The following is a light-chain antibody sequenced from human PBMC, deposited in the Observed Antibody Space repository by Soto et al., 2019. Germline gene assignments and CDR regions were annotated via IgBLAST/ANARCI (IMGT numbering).Light chain of an antibody. J-gene: IGKJ2*01. Sequence: DIVMIQSPLSLPITPGEPASISCRSSQSLLHSNGYNYLDWYLQKPGQSPQLLIYLGSNRASGVPDWFSGSGSGTDFTLKISRVEAEDVGVYYCMQALQTPRTFGQGTKLEIK. V-gene: IGKV2-28*01. CDR3: MQALQTPRT. CDR2: LGS. CDR1: QSLLHSNGYNY.